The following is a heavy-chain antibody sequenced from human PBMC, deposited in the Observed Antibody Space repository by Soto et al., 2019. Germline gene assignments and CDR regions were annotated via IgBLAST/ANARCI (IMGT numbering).Heavy chain of an antibody. D-gene: IGHD2-21*02. J-gene: IGHJ4*02. CDR3: ARARADANGVTPHDGAFDY. CDR1: GGTFSSYT. Sequence: QVQLVQSGAEVKKPGSSVKVSCKASGGTFSSYTISWVRQAPGQGLEWMGRIIPILGIANYAQKFQGSVTATADKSTITAYLELSGSGSEDTAVYYCARARADANGVTPHDGAFDYWGRGALVTVSS. CDR2: IIPILGIA. V-gene: IGHV1-69*02.